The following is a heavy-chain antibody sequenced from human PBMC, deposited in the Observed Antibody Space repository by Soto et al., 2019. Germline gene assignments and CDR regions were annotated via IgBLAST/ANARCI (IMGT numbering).Heavy chain of an antibody. CDR3: ARSVYYDYIWGSYRGVESDY. CDR2: IYYSGST. V-gene: IGHV4-39*01. CDR1: GGSISSSSYY. J-gene: IGHJ4*02. D-gene: IGHD3-16*02. Sequence: PSETLSLTCTVSGGSISSSSYYWGWIRQPPGKGLEWIGSIYYSGSTYYNPSLKSRVTISVDTSKNQFSLKPSSVTAADTAVYYCARSVYYDYIWGSYRGVESDYWGQGTLVTVSS.